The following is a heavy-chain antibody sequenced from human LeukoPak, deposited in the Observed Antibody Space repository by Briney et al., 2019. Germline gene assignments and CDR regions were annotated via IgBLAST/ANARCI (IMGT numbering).Heavy chain of an antibody. V-gene: IGHV3-30*18. Sequence: GGSLRLSCAASGLTFRSYGMHWVHQAPAKGLEWVAVISYDGSNKYYADSVKGRFTISRDNSKNTLYLQMNSLRAEDTAVYYCAKRGVTAPNPPDYWGQGTLVTVSS. CDR2: ISYDGSNK. J-gene: IGHJ4*02. D-gene: IGHD2-21*02. CDR1: GLTFRSYG. CDR3: AKRGVTAPNPPDY.